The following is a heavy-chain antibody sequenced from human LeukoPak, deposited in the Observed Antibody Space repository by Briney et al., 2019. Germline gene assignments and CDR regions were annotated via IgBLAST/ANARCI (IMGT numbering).Heavy chain of an antibody. D-gene: IGHD3-3*01. CDR1: GFTFSSYG. CDR3: AKDRVRFLEWLDY. V-gene: IGHV3-30*02. J-gene: IGHJ4*02. Sequence: GGSLRLSCAASGFTFSSYGMHWVRQAPGKGLEGVAFIRYDGSNKYYADSVKGRFTISRDNSKNTLYLQMNRLRDEDTAVYYCAKDRVRFLEWLDYWGQGTLVTVSS. CDR2: IRYDGSNK.